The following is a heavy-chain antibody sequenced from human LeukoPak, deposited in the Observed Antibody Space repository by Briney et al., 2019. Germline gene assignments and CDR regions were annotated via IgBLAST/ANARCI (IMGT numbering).Heavy chain of an antibody. CDR1: GFTFSRSG. CDR2: IQYDGSNK. CDR3: AKGGAYYDSYLIDY. V-gene: IGHV3-30*02. J-gene: IGHJ4*02. Sequence: PGGSLRLSCVASGFTFSRSGMHWVRQAPGKGLEWVAFIQYDGSNKYYADSVKGRFTISRDNSKNTLYLQMNSLRTEDTAVYYCAKGGAYYDSYLIDYWGQGTLVTVSS. D-gene: IGHD3-22*01.